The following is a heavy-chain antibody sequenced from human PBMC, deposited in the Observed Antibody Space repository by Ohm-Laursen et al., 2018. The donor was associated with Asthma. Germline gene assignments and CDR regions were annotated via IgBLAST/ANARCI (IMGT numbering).Heavy chain of an antibody. CDR1: GFTFSDYY. CDR2: ISSSSSYT. CDR3: ARDSDGSGWLNWFDP. V-gene: IGHV3-11*06. D-gene: IGHD6-19*01. J-gene: IGHJ5*02. Sequence: SLRLSCTASGFTFSDYYMSWIRQAPGKGLEWVSYISSSSSYTNYADSVKGRFTISRDNAKNSLYLQMNSLRAEDTAVYYCARDSDGSGWLNWFDPWGQGTLVTVSS.